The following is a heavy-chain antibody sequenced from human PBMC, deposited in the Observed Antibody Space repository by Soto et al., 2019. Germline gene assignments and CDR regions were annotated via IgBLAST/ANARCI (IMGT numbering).Heavy chain of an antibody. J-gene: IGHJ4*02. V-gene: IGHV4-59*01. CDR1: GGSISSYY. CDR2: IYYSGST. Sequence: SETLSLTCTVSGGSISSYYWSWIRQPPGKGLEWIGYIYYSGSTDYNPSLKSRVTISVDTSKNQFSLKLSSVTAADTAVYYCARDCSGGSCYVGSDYWGQGTLVTVSS. D-gene: IGHD2-15*01. CDR3: ARDCSGGSCYVGSDY.